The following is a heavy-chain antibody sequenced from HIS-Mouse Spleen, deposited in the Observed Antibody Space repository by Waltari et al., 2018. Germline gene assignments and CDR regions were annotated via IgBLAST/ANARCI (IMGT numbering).Heavy chain of an antibody. CDR2: IYYSGST. Sequence: QLQLQESGPALVKPSETLSLPCTVSGGSIGSSSYYVGWIRQPPGKGLEWIGSIYYSGSTYYNPSLKSRVTISVDTSKNQFSLKLSSVTAADTAVYYCAREIPYSSSWYDWYFDLWGRGTLVTVSS. V-gene: IGHV4-39*07. J-gene: IGHJ2*01. D-gene: IGHD6-13*01. CDR3: AREIPYSSSWYDWYFDL. CDR1: GGSIGSSSYY.